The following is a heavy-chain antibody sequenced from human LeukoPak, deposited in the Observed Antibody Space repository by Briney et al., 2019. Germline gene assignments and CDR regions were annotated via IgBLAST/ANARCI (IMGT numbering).Heavy chain of an antibody. CDR2: VSVDGSEK. V-gene: IGHV3-7*01. D-gene: IGHD2-21*01. CDR1: GFPFRDYW. J-gene: IGHJ5*02. CDR3: VRDATRGGDLDH. Sequence: GGSLRLSCAASGFPFRDYWMMWVRQAPGKGLEWVAQVSVDGSEKYYVDSVRGRFTISRDNAKNSLDLQMNTLRVDDTAVYYCVRDATRGGDLDHWGQGTLVTVSS.